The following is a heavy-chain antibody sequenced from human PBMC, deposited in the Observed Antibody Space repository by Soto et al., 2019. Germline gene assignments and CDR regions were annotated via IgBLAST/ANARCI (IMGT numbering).Heavy chain of an antibody. Sequence: ASVKVSCKASGYTFIGYYMYWVRQAPGQGLEWMGWINPNSGGTNYAQKFQDRVTMTWDTSISTAYMELSRLRYDDTAVYYCVRDLGDILTCSYMGAFDIWGQGTMVTVSS. V-gene: IGHV1-2*02. D-gene: IGHD3-9*01. CDR1: GYTFIGYY. CDR2: INPNSGGT. CDR3: VRDLGDILTCSYMGAFDI. J-gene: IGHJ3*02.